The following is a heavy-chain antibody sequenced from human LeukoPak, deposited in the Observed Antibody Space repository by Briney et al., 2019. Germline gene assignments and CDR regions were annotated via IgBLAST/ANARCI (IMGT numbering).Heavy chain of an antibody. CDR2: VKQDGTEK. CDR1: GFTFRDYW. D-gene: IGHD6-13*01. CDR3: ARAGGTSWADY. V-gene: IGHV3-7*01. J-gene: IGHJ4*02. Sequence: PGGSLRLSCEASGFTFRDYWMTWVRQAPGKGLEWVANVKQDGTEKFYVDSVKGRFTISRDNVKNSLYLQMNSLRVEDTAICYCARAGGTSWADYWGQGTLVTVSS.